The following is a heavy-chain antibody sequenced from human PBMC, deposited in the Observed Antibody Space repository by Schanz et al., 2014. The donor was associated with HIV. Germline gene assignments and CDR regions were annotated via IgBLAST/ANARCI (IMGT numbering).Heavy chain of an antibody. CDR3: AKAITGNYYYYYGMDV. V-gene: IGHV3-30*18. Sequence: VQLLESGGGLVQPGGSLKLSCAASGFSFSTYGIHWVRQAPGKGLEWVAVISYDGIYKKYADSVKGRFTISRDNSKNTVHLQMNSLTLEDAAVYYCAKAITGNYYYYYGMDVWGRGTTVTVSS. J-gene: IGHJ6*02. D-gene: IGHD3-10*01. CDR1: GFSFSTYG. CDR2: ISYDGIYK.